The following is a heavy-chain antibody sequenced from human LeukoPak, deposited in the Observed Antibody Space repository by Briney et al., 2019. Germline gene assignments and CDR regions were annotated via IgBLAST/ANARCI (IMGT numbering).Heavy chain of an antibody. V-gene: IGHV3-33*01. CDR2: IWYDGSNK. CDR1: GFTFSSHG. D-gene: IGHD4-23*01. J-gene: IGHJ4*02. CDR3: ARDKSYGGNSGDL. Sequence: PGRSLRLSCAASGFTFSSHGMHWVRQPPGKRLEWVAVIWYDGSNKYYADSVKGRFTISRDNSRNTLYLQMNSLRAEDTAVYYCARDKSYGGNSGDLWGQGTLVTVSS.